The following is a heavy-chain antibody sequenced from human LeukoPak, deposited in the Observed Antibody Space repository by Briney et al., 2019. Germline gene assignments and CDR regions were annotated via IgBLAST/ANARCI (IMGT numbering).Heavy chain of an antibody. CDR1: GYTFSSYY. D-gene: IGHD3-10*01. J-gene: IGHJ6*03. CDR2: INPSGGST. CDR3: ARDARFRKGYYYGSGNHYYYMDV. Sequence: ASVKVSCKASGYTFSSYYMHWVRQAPGQGLEWMGKINPSGGSTSYAQKFQGRVTMTRDMSTSTVYMELSSLRSEDTAVYYCARDARFRKGYYYGSGNHYYYMDVWGKGTTVTVSS. V-gene: IGHV1-46*01.